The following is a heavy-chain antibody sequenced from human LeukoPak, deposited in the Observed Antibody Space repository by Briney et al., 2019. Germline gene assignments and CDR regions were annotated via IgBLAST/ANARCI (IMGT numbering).Heavy chain of an antibody. J-gene: IGHJ4*02. D-gene: IGHD3-10*01. CDR3: AREGFGTMVRGAFFDY. Sequence: GGSLRLSCAASGFTFSSYWMSWVRQAPGKGLGWVANIKQDASERYYVDSVKGRFTISRDKAKNSLYLQMNSLRAEDTAVYYCAREGFGTMVRGAFFDYWGQGTLVTVSS. V-gene: IGHV3-7*01. CDR1: GFTFSSYW. CDR2: IKQDASER.